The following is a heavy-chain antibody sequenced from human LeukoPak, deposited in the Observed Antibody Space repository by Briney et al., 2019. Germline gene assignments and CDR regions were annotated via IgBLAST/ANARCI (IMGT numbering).Heavy chain of an antibody. CDR3: ASFLVVVPAAPAYDAFDI. V-gene: IGHV1-46*01. D-gene: IGHD2-2*01. J-gene: IGHJ3*02. Sequence: ASVKVSCKASGYTFTSYYTHWVRQAPGQGLEWMGIINPSGGSTSYAQKFQGRVTMTRDTSTSTVYMELSSLRPEDTAVYYCASFLVVVPAAPAYDAFDIWGQGTMVTVSS. CDR1: GYTFTSYY. CDR2: INPSGGST.